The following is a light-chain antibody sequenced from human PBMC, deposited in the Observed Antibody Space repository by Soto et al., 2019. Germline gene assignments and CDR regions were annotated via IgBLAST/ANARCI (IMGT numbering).Light chain of an antibody. J-gene: IGKJ2*01. CDR3: QQCYRTPYT. CDR2: AAS. Sequence: DIQMTQSPSSLSASVGDRVTVTCRASQRINNYLNWYQQKPGKAPNLLIYAASTLQSGVPSRFSGSGSGTDFTLTISSLQPEDFATYYCQQCYRTPYTFGPGTKVEIK. CDR1: QRINNY. V-gene: IGKV1-39*01.